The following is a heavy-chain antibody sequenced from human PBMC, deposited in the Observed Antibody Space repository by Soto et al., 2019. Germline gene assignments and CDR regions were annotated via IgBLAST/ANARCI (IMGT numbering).Heavy chain of an antibody. CDR2: ISAYNGST. V-gene: IGHV1-18*01. J-gene: IGHJ3*02. D-gene: IGHD1-7*01. Sequence: ASVKVSCKASGYTFTSYGISWVRQAPGQGLEWMGWISAYNGSTSYAQKFQGRVTMTRDTSTSTVYMELSSLRSEDTAVYYCAIYDELLRAFDIWGQGTMVTVSS. CDR1: GYTFTSYG. CDR3: AIYDELLRAFDI.